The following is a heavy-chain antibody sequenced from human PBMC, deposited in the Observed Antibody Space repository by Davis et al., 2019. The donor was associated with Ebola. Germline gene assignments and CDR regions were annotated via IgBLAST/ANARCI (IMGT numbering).Heavy chain of an antibody. V-gene: IGHV3-23*01. Sequence: PGGSLRLSCAASGFTFSSYAMSWVRQAPGKGLEWVSAISGSGGSTYYADSVKGRFTISRDNSKNTLYLQMNSLRAEDTAVYYCAKAEETSSGWEGDFDYWGQGTLVTVSS. D-gene: IGHD6-19*01. CDR3: AKAEETSSGWEGDFDY. CDR1: GFTFSSYA. J-gene: IGHJ4*02. CDR2: ISGSGGST.